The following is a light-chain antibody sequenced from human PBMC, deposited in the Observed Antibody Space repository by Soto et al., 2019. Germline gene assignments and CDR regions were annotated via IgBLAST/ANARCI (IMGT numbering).Light chain of an antibody. CDR1: QSVSSN. Sequence: EIVMTQSPATLSVSPGERATLSCRASQSVSSNLAWYQQKPGQPPRLLIYGVSSRATGIPDRFSGSGSGTDFTLTISRLEPEDSAVYYCEQYGSSPRTFGQGTKVDIK. CDR2: GVS. CDR3: EQYGSSPRT. J-gene: IGKJ1*01. V-gene: IGKV3-20*01.